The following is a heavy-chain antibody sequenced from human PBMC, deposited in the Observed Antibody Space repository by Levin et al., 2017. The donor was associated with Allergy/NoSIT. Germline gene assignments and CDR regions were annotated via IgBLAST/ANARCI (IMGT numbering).Heavy chain of an antibody. CDR2: IKQDGSEK. D-gene: IGHD4-23*01. CDR3: AFVALDYGGTQADY. Sequence: PGGSLRLSCAASVFTFSTYWMSWVRQAPGKGLEWVANIKQDGSEKYYVDSVKGRFTISSDNAKNSVSLQMNSLRAEDTAVYYCAFVALDYGGTQADYWGQGALVTVSS. CDR1: VFTFSTYW. V-gene: IGHV3-7*01. J-gene: IGHJ4*02.